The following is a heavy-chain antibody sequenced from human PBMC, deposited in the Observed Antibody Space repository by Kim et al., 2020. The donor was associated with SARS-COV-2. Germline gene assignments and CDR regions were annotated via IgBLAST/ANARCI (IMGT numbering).Heavy chain of an antibody. CDR3: ASAGAAADTEYFQH. CDR2: IYYSGST. CDR1: GGSISSSSYY. V-gene: IGHV4-39*01. Sequence: SETLSLTCTVSGGSISSSSYYWGWIRQPPGKGLEWIGSIYYSGSTYYNPSLKSRVTISVDTSKNQFSLKLSSVTAADTAVYYCASAGAAADTEYFQHWSQGTLVTVSS. D-gene: IGHD6-13*01. J-gene: IGHJ1*01.